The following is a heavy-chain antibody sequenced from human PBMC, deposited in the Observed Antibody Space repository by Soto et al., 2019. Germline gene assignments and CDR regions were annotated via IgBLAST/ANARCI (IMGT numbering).Heavy chain of an antibody. Sequence: QVQLVQSGAEVRQPASSVKVSCKTSGGTFSSYAISWVRQAPGQGLEWMGGIVPIVDTSTYAQKFQGRVTITADEYTSTVYMELSSLRSDDTAVYYCVRVVAIPGYPDNWGQGTLGTVSP. CDR3: VRVVAIPGYPDN. V-gene: IGHV1-69*12. J-gene: IGHJ4*02. CDR2: IVPIVDTS. D-gene: IGHD5-12*01. CDR1: GGTFSSYA.